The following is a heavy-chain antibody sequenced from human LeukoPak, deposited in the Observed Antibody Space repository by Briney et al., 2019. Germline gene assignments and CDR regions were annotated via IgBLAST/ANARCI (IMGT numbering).Heavy chain of an antibody. CDR1: GDSVSSNSAA. J-gene: IGHJ4*02. CDR3: ARDGAHQPGGYGDYYFDY. Sequence: SQTLSLTCAISGDSVSSNSAAWNWIRQSPSRGLEWLGRTYYMSKWYNDYAVSVKSRITINPDTSKNQFSLQLNSVTPEDTAVYYCARDGAHQPGGYGDYYFDYWGQGTLVTVSS. V-gene: IGHV6-1*01. D-gene: IGHD5-12*01. CDR2: TYYMSKWYN.